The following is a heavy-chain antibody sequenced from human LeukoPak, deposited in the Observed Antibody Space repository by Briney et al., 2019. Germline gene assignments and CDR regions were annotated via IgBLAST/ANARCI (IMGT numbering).Heavy chain of an antibody. CDR3: AREDGYSSSWYSDY. D-gene: IGHD6-13*01. J-gene: IGHJ4*02. Sequence: GGSLRLSCAASGFTFSDYYMSWIRQAPGKGLEWVSDISSTSIYTNYAGSVKGRFTISRDNAKNSLYLQMNSLRAEDTAVYYCAREDGYSSSWYSDYWGQGTLVTVSS. CDR1: GFTFSDYY. V-gene: IGHV3-11*05. CDR2: ISSTSIYT.